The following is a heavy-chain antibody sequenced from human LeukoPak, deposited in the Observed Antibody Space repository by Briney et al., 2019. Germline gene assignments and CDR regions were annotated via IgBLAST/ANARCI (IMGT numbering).Heavy chain of an antibody. J-gene: IGHJ2*01. V-gene: IGHV3-9*01. Sequence: GGSLRLSCAASGFTFDDYAMHWVRQAPGKGLEWVSGISWNSGSIGYADSVKGRFTISRDNAKNSLYLQMNSLRAEDTALYYCAKGSRRTQRIAVAGSPWWYFDLWGRGTLVTVSS. CDR1: GFTFDDYA. CDR2: ISWNSGSI. CDR3: AKGSRRTQRIAVAGSPWWYFDL. D-gene: IGHD6-19*01.